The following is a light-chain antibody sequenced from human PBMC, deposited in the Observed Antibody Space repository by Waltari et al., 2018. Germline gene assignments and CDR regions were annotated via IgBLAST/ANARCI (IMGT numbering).Light chain of an antibody. J-gene: IGKJ1*01. V-gene: IGKV3-15*01. CDR2: GAS. CDR1: QSVSSN. CDR3: QQYNNWPRT. Sequence: EIVMTQSPATLSVSPGERATLSCRASQSVSSNLAWYQQKPGQAPRLLIYGASTRATGIPARFIGSGSGTEFTLTISSLQSEDFAVYYCQQYNNWPRTFGQGTKVEIK.